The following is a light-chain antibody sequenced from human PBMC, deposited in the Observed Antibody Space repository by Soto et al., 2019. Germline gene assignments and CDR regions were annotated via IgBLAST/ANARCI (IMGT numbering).Light chain of an antibody. CDR1: SSNIGADYE. V-gene: IGLV1-40*01. CDR2: GNT. J-gene: IGLJ1*01. Sequence: QSVLTQPPSVSGAPGQRVTISCTGGSSNIGADYEVHWYQQLPGTAPKLLIYGNTNRPSGVPDRFSVSKSGSSASLAISGFQAEDEADYYCQSYDSTLKGCVFGTGTKLTVL. CDR3: QSYDSTLKGCV.